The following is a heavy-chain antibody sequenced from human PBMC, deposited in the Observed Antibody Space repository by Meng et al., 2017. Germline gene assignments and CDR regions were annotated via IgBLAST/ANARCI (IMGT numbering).Heavy chain of an antibody. Sequence: QLQQCGDCLLKPTETLALTCACYGGSFSGYSWSWIRQPPGKGLEWIGEINQSGSTNYNPSLKSRVTLSVDTSKNQFSMKLSSVTAADTAVYYCVRGVQCSTSCYIDYWGQGTLVTVSS. J-gene: IGHJ4*02. D-gene: IGHD2-2*02. CDR3: VRGVQCSTSCYIDY. V-gene: IGHV4-34*01. CDR2: INQSGST. CDR1: GGSFSGYS.